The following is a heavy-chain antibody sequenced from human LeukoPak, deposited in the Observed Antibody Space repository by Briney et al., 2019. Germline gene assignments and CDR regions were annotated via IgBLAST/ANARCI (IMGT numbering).Heavy chain of an antibody. J-gene: IGHJ4*02. V-gene: IGHV3-21*01. CDR1: GFTFSSYS. D-gene: IGHD2-2*01. Sequence: GGSLRLSCAASGFTFSSYSMNWVRQAPGKGLEWVSSISSSSSYIYYADSVKGRFTIFRDNAKNSLYLQMNSLRAEDTAVYYCARALTPYCSSTSCPSDYWGQGTLVTVSS. CDR3: ARALTPYCSSTSCPSDY. CDR2: ISSSSSYI.